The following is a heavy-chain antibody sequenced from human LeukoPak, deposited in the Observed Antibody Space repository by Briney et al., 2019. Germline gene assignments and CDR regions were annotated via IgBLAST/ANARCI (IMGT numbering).Heavy chain of an antibody. V-gene: IGHV4-59*01. D-gene: IGHD1-1*01. Sequence: VSGGXISSXXXXXIXXXXXXXXEWIGYIYYSGSTNYNPSLKSRVTISVDTSKNQFSLKLSSVTAADTAVYYCARGTNIRWFDPWGQGTLVTVSS. CDR2: IYYSGST. CDR3: ARGTNIRWFDP. CDR1: GGXISSXX. J-gene: IGHJ5*02.